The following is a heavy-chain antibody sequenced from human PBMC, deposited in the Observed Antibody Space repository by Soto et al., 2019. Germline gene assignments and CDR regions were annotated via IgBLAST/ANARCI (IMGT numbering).Heavy chain of an antibody. V-gene: IGHV3-7*05. J-gene: IGHJ6*02. CDR1: GFTFSSYW. Sequence: GGSLRLSCAASGFTFSSYWMSWVRQAPGKGLEWVANIKQDGSEEYHGDSVKGPLTISRENAKNSLYLQMNSLRAEDTDVYYCARGEGNYGGFVVGYYGMDVWGQGTTVTVSS. D-gene: IGHD4-17*01. CDR2: IKQDGSEE. CDR3: ARGEGNYGGFVVGYYGMDV.